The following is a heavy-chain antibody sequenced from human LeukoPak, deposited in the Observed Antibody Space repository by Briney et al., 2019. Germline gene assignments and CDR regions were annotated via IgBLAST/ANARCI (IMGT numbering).Heavy chain of an antibody. CDR2: INHSGST. D-gene: IGHD5/OR15-5a*01. CDR1: GGSFSGYY. CDR3: ARDSIYDSHYYGMDV. Sequence: SETLSLTCAVYGGSFSGYYWSWIRQPPGKGLEWIGEINHSGSTNYNPSLKSRVTISVDTSKNQFSLKLSSVTAADTAVCYCARDSIYDSHYYGMDVWGQGTTVTVSS. J-gene: IGHJ6*02. V-gene: IGHV4-34*01.